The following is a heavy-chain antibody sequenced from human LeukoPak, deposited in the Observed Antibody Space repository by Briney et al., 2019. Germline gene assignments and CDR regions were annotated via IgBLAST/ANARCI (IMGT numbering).Heavy chain of an antibody. D-gene: IGHD5-24*01. V-gene: IGHV4-61*02. Sequence: SQTLSLTCNVSGVSISSGSYYWSWIRQPAGKGLEWIGRIYIGGSPKYNPSLRSRVTMSVDTSKSQFSLKLSSVTAADTAVYYCARARDGYNLDYWGQGTLVTVSS. J-gene: IGHJ4*02. CDR3: ARARDGYNLDY. CDR2: IYIGGSP. CDR1: GVSISSGSYY.